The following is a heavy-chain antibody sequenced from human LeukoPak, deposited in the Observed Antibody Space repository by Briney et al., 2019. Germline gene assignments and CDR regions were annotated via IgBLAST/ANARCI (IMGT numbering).Heavy chain of an antibody. J-gene: IGHJ4*02. Sequence: SQTLSLTCSVSGGSISANDHYWSWIRQPPGKGLEWIGHIHYSGSTYSNPSLQSRVAISVDTSKNQLSLKLSSVTAADTAVYYCARGTVQGYGDNSDFAYWGQGLLVTVSS. CDR1: GGSISANDHY. CDR2: IHYSGST. CDR3: ARGTVQGYGDNSDFAY. D-gene: IGHD4-23*01. V-gene: IGHV4-30-4*08.